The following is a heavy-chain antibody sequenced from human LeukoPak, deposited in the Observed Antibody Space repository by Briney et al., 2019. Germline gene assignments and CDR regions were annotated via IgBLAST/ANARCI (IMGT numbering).Heavy chain of an antibody. D-gene: IGHD6-19*01. CDR3: AKDQVGSGWSINYYYYYGMDV. CDR1: GFTFGAFA. V-gene: IGHV3-23*01. J-gene: IGHJ6*02. Sequence: GGSLTLSCAASGFTFGAFAMSWVRQAPGKGLEWVSAISSVGTSTYYADPVKGRFTISRDTSKNTLYLRMSNLRDEDTAVYYCAKDQVGSGWSINYYYYYGMDVWGQGTTVTVSS. CDR2: ISSVGTST.